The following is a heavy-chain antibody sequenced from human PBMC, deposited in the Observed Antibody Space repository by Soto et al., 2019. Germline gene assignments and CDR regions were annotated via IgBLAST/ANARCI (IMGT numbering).Heavy chain of an antibody. V-gene: IGHV4-31*03. CDR3: ASGRGITATGTSWFDP. Sequence: TSETLSLTCTVSGGSISSGGYYWSWIRQHPGKGLEWIGYIYYSGSTYYNPSLKSRVTISVDTSKNQFSLKLSSVTAADTAVYYCASGRGITATGTSWFDPWGQGALVTVSS. CDR2: IYYSGST. D-gene: IGHD6-13*01. CDR1: GGSISSGGYY. J-gene: IGHJ5*02.